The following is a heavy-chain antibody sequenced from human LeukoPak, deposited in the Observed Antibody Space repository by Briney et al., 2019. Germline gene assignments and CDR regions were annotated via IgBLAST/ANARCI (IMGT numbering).Heavy chain of an antibody. Sequence: SETLSLTCTVSGGSISSYYWSWIRQPAGKGLEWIGRIYTSGSTTYNPSLKSRVTMSVDTSKNQFSLKLRSVTAADTAVYYCASAYYDFWSGYPSYYFDYWGQGTLVTVSS. D-gene: IGHD3-3*01. CDR2: IYTSGST. V-gene: IGHV4-4*07. CDR3: ASAYYDFWSGYPSYYFDY. CDR1: GGSISSYY. J-gene: IGHJ4*02.